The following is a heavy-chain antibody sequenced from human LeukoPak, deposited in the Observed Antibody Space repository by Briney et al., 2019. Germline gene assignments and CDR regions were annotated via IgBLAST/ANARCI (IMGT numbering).Heavy chain of an antibody. CDR3: ARATPSGSYYVNDAFDI. V-gene: IGHV4-34*01. CDR1: GGSFSGYY. D-gene: IGHD1-26*01. J-gene: IGHJ3*02. CDR2: INHSGST. Sequence: SETLSLTCAVYGGSFSGYYWSWIRQPPGKGLEWTGEINHSGSTNYNPSLKSRVTISVDTSKNQFSLKLSSVTAADTAVYYCARATPSGSYYVNDAFDIWGQGTMVTVSS.